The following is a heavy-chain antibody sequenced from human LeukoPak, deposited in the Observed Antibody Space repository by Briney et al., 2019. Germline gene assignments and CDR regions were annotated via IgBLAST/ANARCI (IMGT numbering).Heavy chain of an antibody. CDR3: ARERITDYYYYMDV. CDR1: GGSISSGSYY. J-gene: IGHJ6*03. V-gene: IGHV4-61*02. Sequence: TPSETLSLTCTVSGGSISSGSYYWSWIRQPAGKGLEWIGRIYTSGSTNYNPSLKSRVTISVDTSKNQFSLKLSSVTAADTAVYYCARERITDYYYYMDVWGKGTTVTISS. D-gene: IGHD2-15*01. CDR2: IYTSGST.